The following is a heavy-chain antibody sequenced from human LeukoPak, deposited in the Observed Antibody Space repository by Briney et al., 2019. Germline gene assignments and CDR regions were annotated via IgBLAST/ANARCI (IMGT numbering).Heavy chain of an antibody. J-gene: IGHJ4*02. CDR3: ARVGDPGPPKFDY. CDR2: FDPEDGET. V-gene: IGHV1-24*01. Sequence: ASVKVSCKVSGYTLTELSMHWVRQAPGKGLEWMGGFDPEDGETIYAQKFQGRVTITTDESTSTAYMELSSLRSEDTAVYYCARVGDPGPPKFDYWGQGTLVTVSS. CDR1: GYTLTELS. D-gene: IGHD3-10*01.